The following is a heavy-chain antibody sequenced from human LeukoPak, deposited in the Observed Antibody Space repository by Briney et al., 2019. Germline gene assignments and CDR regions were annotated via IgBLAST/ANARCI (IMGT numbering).Heavy chain of an antibody. CDR3: ARHLTNYYDSSGRRYFDY. Sequence: SETLSLTCTVSGGSISSSSYYWGWIRQPPGKGLEWIGSIYYSGSTYYNPSLKSRVTTSVDTSKNQFSLKLSSVTAADTAVYYCARHLTNYYDSSGRRYFDYWGQGTLVTVSS. CDR1: GGSISSSSYY. CDR2: IYYSGST. V-gene: IGHV4-39*01. D-gene: IGHD3-22*01. J-gene: IGHJ4*02.